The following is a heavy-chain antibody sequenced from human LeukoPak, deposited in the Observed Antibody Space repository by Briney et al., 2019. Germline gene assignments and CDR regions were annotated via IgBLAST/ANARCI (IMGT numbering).Heavy chain of an antibody. CDR1: RITFTSHG. Sequence: GGSLRLSCTASRITFTSHGLSWVRQAPGKGLEWVSSISGSGGVTLYADSVKGRFAISRDNSKSTVYLQMNRLRAEDTAVYYCAKGFDFWRGLYYFDHWGQGTLATVSS. D-gene: IGHD3-3*01. CDR3: AKGFDFWRGLYYFDH. CDR2: ISGSGGVT. V-gene: IGHV3-23*01. J-gene: IGHJ4*02.